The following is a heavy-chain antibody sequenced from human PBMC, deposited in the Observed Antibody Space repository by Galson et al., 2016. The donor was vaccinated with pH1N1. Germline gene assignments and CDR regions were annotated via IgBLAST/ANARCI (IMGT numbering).Heavy chain of an antibody. J-gene: IGHJ4*02. V-gene: IGHV2-70*01. D-gene: IGHD4-17*01. CDR2: IDWDDNK. CDR3: ARIRYGDYSHYVDY. CDR1: GFSLSTSGMC. Sequence: PALVKPTQTLTLTCTFSGFSLSTSGMCVSWIRQPPGKALEWLALIDWDDNKYYSTYLKTRLTISKDTSKNHVVLTMTNLDPVDTATYYCARIRYGDYSHYVDYWGQGTLVTVSS.